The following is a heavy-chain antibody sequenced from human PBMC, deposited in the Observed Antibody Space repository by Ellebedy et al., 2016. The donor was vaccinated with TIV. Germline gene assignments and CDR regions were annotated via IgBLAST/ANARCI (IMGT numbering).Heavy chain of an antibody. CDR1: GGSISSGGYY. CDR2: IYYSGST. V-gene: IGHV4-61*08. Sequence: SETLSLTXTVSGGSISSGGYYWSWIRQHPGKGLEWIGYIYYSGSTNYNPSLKSRVTISIDTSKNQFSLRLNSVTAADTAVYYCARGRVNFDYWGQGTLVTVSS. J-gene: IGHJ4*02. CDR3: ARGRVNFDY.